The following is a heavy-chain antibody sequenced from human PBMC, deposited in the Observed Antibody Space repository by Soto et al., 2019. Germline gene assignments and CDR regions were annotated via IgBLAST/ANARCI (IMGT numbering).Heavy chain of an antibody. CDR2: ISYGGGTT. J-gene: IGHJ4*02. V-gene: IGHV3-23*01. CDR1: EFTFSNYA. CDR3: VKGEYYYDSSGYYPFDY. D-gene: IGHD3-22*01. Sequence: PGGSLRLSCGASEFTFSNYAMSWVRQAPGEGLEWVSAISYGGGTTYYADSVKGRFTISRDNSKNTQYLQMSSLRADDTAVYYCVKGEYYYDSSGYYPFDYWGQGTLVTVSS.